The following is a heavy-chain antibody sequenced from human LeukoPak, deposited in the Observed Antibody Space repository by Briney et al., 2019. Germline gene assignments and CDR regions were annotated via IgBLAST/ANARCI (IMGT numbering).Heavy chain of an antibody. CDR1: GYSFTTYW. CDR3: AISLGLSDTYWDF. D-gene: IGHD2-8*02. Sequence: GGSLNISCKASGYSFTTYWIGWVRQMPGKGLEWMGIIYPGDSDARYNPSFQGQVTISVDTSITTAHLQWSSLKASDTAIYYCAISLGLSDTYWDFWGQGTLVTVTS. V-gene: IGHV5-51*01. J-gene: IGHJ4*02. CDR2: IYPGDSDA.